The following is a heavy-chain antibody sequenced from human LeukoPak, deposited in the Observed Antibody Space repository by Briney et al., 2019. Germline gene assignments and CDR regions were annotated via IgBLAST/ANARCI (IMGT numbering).Heavy chain of an antibody. CDR1: GGPFSGYY. V-gene: IGHV4-31*11. CDR2: IYYSGST. J-gene: IGHJ5*02. D-gene: IGHD6-13*01. CDR3: ARGGPPLFRAAAVLNWFDP. Sequence: SETLSLTCAVYGGPFSGYYWSWIRQHPGKSLEWIGYIYYSGSTYYNPSLKSRVTIPVDTSKNQFSLKLSSVTAADTAVYYCARGGPPLFRAAAVLNWFDPWGQGTLVTVSS.